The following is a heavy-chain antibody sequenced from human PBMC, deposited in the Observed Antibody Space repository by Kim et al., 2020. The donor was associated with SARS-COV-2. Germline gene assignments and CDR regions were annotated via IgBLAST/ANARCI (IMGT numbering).Heavy chain of an antibody. Sequence: ASVKVSCKASGYTFTSYAMNWVRQAPGQGLEWMGWINTNTGNPTYAQGFTGRFVFSLDTSVSTAYLQISSLKAEDTAVYYCARSPAPYYDFWSGFDYWGQGTLVTVSS. D-gene: IGHD3-3*01. J-gene: IGHJ4*02. CDR3: ARSPAPYYDFWSGFDY. CDR2: INTNTGNP. V-gene: IGHV7-4-1*02. CDR1: GYTFTSYA.